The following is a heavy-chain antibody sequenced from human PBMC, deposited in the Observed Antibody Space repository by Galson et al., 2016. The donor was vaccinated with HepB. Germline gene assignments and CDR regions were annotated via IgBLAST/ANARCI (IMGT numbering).Heavy chain of an antibody. CDR3: ASHLGGSSLDPFDM. V-gene: IGHV3-53*01. D-gene: IGHD3-16*01. Sequence: SLRLSCAASGFTVSSTYMTWVRQAPGKGLEWVSVSASGDITYYAHSVKGRFTISRDKSKNTLFLNMISLRAEDTASYYCASHLGGSSLDPFDMWGRGTMVTVSS. J-gene: IGHJ3*02. CDR1: GFTVSSTY. CDR2: SASGDIT.